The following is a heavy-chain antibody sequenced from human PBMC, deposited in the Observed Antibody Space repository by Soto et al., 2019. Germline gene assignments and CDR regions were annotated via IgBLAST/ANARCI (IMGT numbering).Heavy chain of an antibody. V-gene: IGHV3-30*18. D-gene: IGHD1-26*01. J-gene: IGHJ6*02. CDR1: GFTFSSYG. CDR2: ISYDGSNK. Sequence: GGSLRLSCAASGFTFSSYGMHWVRQAPGKGLEWVAVISYDGSNKYYADSVKGRFTISRDNSKNTLYLQMNSLRAEDTAVYYCAKDKERGATTDYYYGMDVWGQGTTVTVS. CDR3: AKDKERGATTDYYYGMDV.